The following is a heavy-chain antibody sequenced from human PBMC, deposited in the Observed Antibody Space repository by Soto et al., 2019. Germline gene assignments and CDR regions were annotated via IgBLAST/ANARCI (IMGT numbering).Heavy chain of an antibody. V-gene: IGHV4-39*01. CDR1: GGSISSSSYY. CDR2: IYYSGST. CDR3: ARRATIFAGNYYYGMDV. D-gene: IGHD3-9*01. J-gene: IGHJ6*02. Sequence: PSETLSLTCTVSGGSISSSSYYWGWIRQPPGKGLEWIGSIYYSGSTYYNPSLKSRVTISVDTSKNQFSLKLSSVTAADTAVYYCARRATIFAGNYYYGMDVWGRGTTVTVSS.